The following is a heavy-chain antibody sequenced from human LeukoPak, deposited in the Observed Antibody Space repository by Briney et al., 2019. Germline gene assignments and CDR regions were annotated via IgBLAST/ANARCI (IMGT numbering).Heavy chain of an antibody. V-gene: IGHV3-7*01. CDR3: ARDPRGDSSGYPDY. Sequence: PGGSLRLSCGASGFIFSSYWMTGVRQAPGKGRDGWANIKQDGPNKNYADSVKGRFTISGDNSKNTLYLQMNSLRAEDTAVYYCARDPRGDSSGYPDYWGQGTLVTVSS. CDR2: IKQDGPNK. J-gene: IGHJ4*02. CDR1: GFIFSSYW. D-gene: IGHD3-22*01.